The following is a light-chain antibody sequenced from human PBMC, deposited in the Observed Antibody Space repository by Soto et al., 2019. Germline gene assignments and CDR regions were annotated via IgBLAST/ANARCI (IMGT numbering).Light chain of an antibody. CDR3: QQRSNWHPMT. V-gene: IGKV3-11*01. J-gene: IGKJ1*01. CDR2: DAS. CDR1: ESVSSY. Sequence: ESVLTQSPATLSLSPGERTTLSCRAIESVSSYLASYQQKPCQAPRLPVYDASNRATGIPARFSGSGSGTDFTLTISSLEPEDFAAYYCQQRSNWHPMTFGQGTKVDIK.